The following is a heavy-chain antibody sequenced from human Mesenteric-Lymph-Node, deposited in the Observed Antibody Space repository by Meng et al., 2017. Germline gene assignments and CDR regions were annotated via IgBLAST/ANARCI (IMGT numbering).Heavy chain of an antibody. CDR2: IWYDGNNK. CDR1: GFTFSSYG. J-gene: IGHJ3*02. D-gene: IGHD2/OR15-2a*01. CDR3: ARDPAATFRRFLFI. Sequence: GESLKISCAASGFTFSSYGMHCVRQAPGKGLDWVAVIWYDGNNKYYADSVKGRFTISRDNSKNTLYLQMNSLRAEDTAVYSCARDPAATFRRFLFIWGQGTMVTVSS. V-gene: IGHV3-33*01.